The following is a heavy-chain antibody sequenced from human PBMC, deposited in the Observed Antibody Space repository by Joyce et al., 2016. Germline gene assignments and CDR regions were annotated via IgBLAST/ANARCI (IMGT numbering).Heavy chain of an antibody. J-gene: IGHJ4*02. D-gene: IGHD6-19*01. Sequence: QMQLVESGGGVVQPGRSLRLPCTTSGFTFSSHGMHWVRQAPGKGLEWVAVKSYGGDITHYTDSMKGRVAISRDNSKNTLYRQMNGLRSDDTAVYFCAKDRWSGAGTYFDHWGQGTLVIVSS. CDR3: AKDRWSGAGTYFDH. V-gene: IGHV3-30*18. CDR1: GFTFSSHG. CDR2: KSYGGDIT.